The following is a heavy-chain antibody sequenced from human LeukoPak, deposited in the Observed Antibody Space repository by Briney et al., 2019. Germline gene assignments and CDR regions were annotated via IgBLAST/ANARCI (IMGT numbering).Heavy chain of an antibody. V-gene: IGHV4-59*07. CDR1: GXSISGYF. CDR3: ARAYCSGGICFDY. J-gene: IGHJ4*02. D-gene: IGHD2-15*01. CDR2: IYYTGST. Sequence: ASDTLSLTCSVSGXSISGYFWSWIRQPPGKGLEWIGYIYYTGSTNYNPSLKSRVSMSVDTSKNQFSLKLSSVTAADTAVYYCARAYCSGGICFDYWGQGTLVTVSS.